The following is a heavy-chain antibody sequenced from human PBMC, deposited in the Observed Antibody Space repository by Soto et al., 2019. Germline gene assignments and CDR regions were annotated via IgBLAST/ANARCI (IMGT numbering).Heavy chain of an antibody. CDR3: AREPPI. Sequence: QVQLQESGPGLVKPSQTLSLTCTVSGGSISSGGYYWSWIRQHPGKGLEWIGYIYYSGSTYYNPSLKIRVTIQVDPSKNQSPLKLSSVPAATPAVYYCAREPPIWGQGTLVTVSS. CDR1: GGSISSGGYY. J-gene: IGHJ4*02. CDR2: IYYSGST. V-gene: IGHV4-31*03.